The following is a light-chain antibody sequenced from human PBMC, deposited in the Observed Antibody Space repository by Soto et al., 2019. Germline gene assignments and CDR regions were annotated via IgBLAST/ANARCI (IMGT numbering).Light chain of an antibody. Sequence: QSALTQPPSASGSPGQSVTISCTGTISDVGTYNYVSWYQQHPGKAPKLMIYEVTKRPSGVPDRFSGSKSDNTASLTVSGLQAEDEADYYCSSYAGSDNVVVFGGGTKLTVL. CDR2: EVT. CDR3: SSYAGSDNVVV. CDR1: ISDVGTYNY. J-gene: IGLJ2*01. V-gene: IGLV2-8*01.